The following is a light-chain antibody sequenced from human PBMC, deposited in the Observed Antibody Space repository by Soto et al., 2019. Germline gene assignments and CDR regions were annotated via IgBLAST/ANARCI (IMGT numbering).Light chain of an antibody. V-gene: IGKV1-9*01. J-gene: IGKJ5*01. CDR2: GAS. CDR1: QGVGSY. Sequence: IQLTQSPSSLSASVGDRVTITCRASQGVGSYLAWYQQKPGKAPKLLLSGASTLRSGVPSRFSGSGSGTDFTLTISSLQPEDFATYYCQQLGGYPITFGQGTRLEVQ. CDR3: QQLGGYPIT.